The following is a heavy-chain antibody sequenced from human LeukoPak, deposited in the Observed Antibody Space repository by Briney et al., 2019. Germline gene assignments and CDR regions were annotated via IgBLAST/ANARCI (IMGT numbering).Heavy chain of an antibody. CDR1: GFTFSTYW. D-gene: IGHD3-10*01. Sequence: GGSLTLSCEASGFTFSTYWVTWLRQAPGKGLEWVANINQDRSQKYYVDSVKGRYTISRDNAKNSLYLQMNSLRAEDTAVYYCARGSGRYYFYWGEGALVTVSS. J-gene: IGHJ4*02. V-gene: IGHV3-7*01. CDR2: INQDRSQK. CDR3: ARGSGRYYFY.